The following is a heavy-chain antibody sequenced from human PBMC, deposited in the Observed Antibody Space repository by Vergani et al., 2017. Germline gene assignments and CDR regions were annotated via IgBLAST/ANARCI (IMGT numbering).Heavy chain of an antibody. D-gene: IGHD6-19*01. Sequence: QVQLVESGGGVVQPGRSLRLSCAASGFTFSSYGMHWVRQAPGKGLEWVAVIWYDGSNKYYADSVKGRFTISRDNSKNTLYLQMKSLRAEDTAVYYCARDLTIAVAGVWGQGTLVTVSS. V-gene: IGHV3-33*01. J-gene: IGHJ4*02. CDR3: ARDLTIAVAGV. CDR2: IWYDGSNK. CDR1: GFTFSSYG.